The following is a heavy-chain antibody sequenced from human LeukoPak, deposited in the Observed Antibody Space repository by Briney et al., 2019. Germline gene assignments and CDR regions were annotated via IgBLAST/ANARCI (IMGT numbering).Heavy chain of an antibody. CDR1: GFNFNTYT. D-gene: IGHD1-26*01. CDR2: ISSDSSYI. Sequence: GGSLRLSCAASGFNFNTYTMNWVRQAPGKGLEWVSSISSDSSYIYYADSVKGRFTISRDNSKNTLYLQMNSLRAEDTAVYYCARDTPIVGADYWGQGTLVTVSS. V-gene: IGHV3-21*01. J-gene: IGHJ4*02. CDR3: ARDTPIVGADY.